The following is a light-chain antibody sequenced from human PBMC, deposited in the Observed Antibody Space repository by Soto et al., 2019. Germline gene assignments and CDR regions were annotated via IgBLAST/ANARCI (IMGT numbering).Light chain of an antibody. V-gene: IGKV3-15*01. J-gene: IGKJ1*01. CDR3: QQYHNWRT. Sequence: DIVMTQSPATLSVSPGERATLSCRASQSVSSNLGWYQQKPGQAPRLLIHGASTMADVIPARFSGSGFATEFTLTISSLQAEDVAVYYCQQYHNWRTFGQGTKVEIK. CDR2: GAS. CDR1: QSVSSN.